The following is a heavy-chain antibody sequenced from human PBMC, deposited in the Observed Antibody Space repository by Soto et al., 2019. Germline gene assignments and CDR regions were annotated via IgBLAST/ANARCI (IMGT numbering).Heavy chain of an antibody. J-gene: IGHJ4*02. CDR3: ARDVAYGDYRVFDY. D-gene: IGHD4-17*01. V-gene: IGHV1-18*01. CDR2: ISTYNGTT. CDR1: GYSFTTSG. Sequence: HVQLVQSGAEVKKPGASVKVSCKASGYSFTTSGISWLRQAPGQGLEWMGWISTYNGTTNYRQNLQGRVTMTTDTSTRTAYMELRSLRSDDTAVYYCARDVAYGDYRVFDYWGQGTLVTVSS.